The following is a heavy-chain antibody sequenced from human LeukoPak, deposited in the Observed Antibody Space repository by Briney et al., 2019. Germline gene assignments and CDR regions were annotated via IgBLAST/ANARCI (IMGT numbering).Heavy chain of an antibody. CDR2: INSSGRSI. CDR3: AKEDIAGNGFPFDS. J-gene: IGHJ4*02. V-gene: IGHV3-48*03. CDR1: GFTFNIYE. D-gene: IGHD5-12*01. Sequence: GGSLRLSCAASGFTFNIYEMNWVRQAPGKGPEWISYINSSGRSIYYADSVKGRFTISRDNAKNSVYLQMNSLRVEDTAIYYCAKEDIAGNGFPFDSWGQGTMVTVSS.